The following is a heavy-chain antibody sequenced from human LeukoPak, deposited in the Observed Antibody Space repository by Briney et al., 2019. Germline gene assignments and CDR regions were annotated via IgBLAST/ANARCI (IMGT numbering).Heavy chain of an antibody. CDR1: GFTFTNYG. V-gene: IGHV3-30*02. Sequence: GGSLRLSCAASGFTFTNYGMNWVRQAPDKGLEGGTFIQTDGSDKYYADSVKGRFTISRDNSKNTVFLHLNNVSAEDTAVYFCASEDGPTYVGRFVHWGQGTLVTVSS. CDR2: IQTDGSDK. J-gene: IGHJ5*02. D-gene: IGHD1-26*01. CDR3: ASEDGPTYVGRFVH.